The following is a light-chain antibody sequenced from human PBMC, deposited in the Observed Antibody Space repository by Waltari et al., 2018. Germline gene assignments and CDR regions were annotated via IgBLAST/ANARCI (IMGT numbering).Light chain of an antibody. CDR3: LQYDAFTWA. CDR1: QNIGTS. CDR2: KAS. V-gene: IGKV1-5*03. Sequence: DIQMTQSPSTLSPYVGDRVTMTCRATQNIGTSLAWYQQKPGKAPSLLIYKASSLQGDVPSRFSGSGSGTVFTLTISSLQPDDFATYHCLQYDAFTWAFGQGTRVEIK. J-gene: IGKJ1*01.